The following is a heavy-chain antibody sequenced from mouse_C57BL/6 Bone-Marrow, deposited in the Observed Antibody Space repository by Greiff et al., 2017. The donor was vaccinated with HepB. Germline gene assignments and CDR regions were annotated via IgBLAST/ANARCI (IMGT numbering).Heavy chain of an antibody. CDR2: IDPSDSET. J-gene: IGHJ2*01. V-gene: IGHV1-52*01. Sequence: VQLQQPGAELVRPGSSVKLSCKASGYTFTSYWMHWVKQRPIQGLEWIGNIDPSDSETHYNQKFKDKATLTVDKSSSTAYMQLSSLTSEDSAVYYCARSAVTDYFDYWGQGTTLTVSS. CDR1: GYTFTSYW. CDR3: ARSAVTDYFDY. D-gene: IGHD2-13*01.